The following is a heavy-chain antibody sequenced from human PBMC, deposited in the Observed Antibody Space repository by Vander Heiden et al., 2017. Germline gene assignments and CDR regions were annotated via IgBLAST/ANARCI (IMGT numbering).Heavy chain of an antibody. CDR2: ISGSGGST. CDR1: RFNFSGDA. Sequence: EVQMLEYGGGLVQSEESMRPSWEPARFNFSGDAMSWVGQSPGKGLVWVSAISGSGGSTYYADSVKGRFTISRVNSKNTLYLQMNSLRAEGTAVYYGAKDNQMGWFDPWCQVTLVTVSS. CDR3: AKDNQMGWFDP. V-gene: IGHV3-23*01. J-gene: IGHJ5*02. D-gene: IGHD2-8*01.